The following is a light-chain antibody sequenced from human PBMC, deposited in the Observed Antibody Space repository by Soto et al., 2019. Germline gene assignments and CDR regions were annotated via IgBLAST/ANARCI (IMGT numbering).Light chain of an antibody. CDR3: QQRQYWPPIT. Sequence: EFVLTQSPGTLSLSPGERATLSCRASQTVRNNYLAWYQQKPGQAPRLLIYDASSRATGIPDRFSGGGSGTDFTLTISRLEPEDFAVYYCQQRQYWPPITFGQGTRLEI. J-gene: IGKJ5*01. V-gene: IGKV3D-20*02. CDR1: QTVRNNY. CDR2: DAS.